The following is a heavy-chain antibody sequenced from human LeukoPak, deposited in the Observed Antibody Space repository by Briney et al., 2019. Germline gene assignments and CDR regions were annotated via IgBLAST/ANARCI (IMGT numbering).Heavy chain of an antibody. J-gene: IGHJ4*02. D-gene: IGHD6-19*01. Sequence: GGSLRLSCAASGLIFSKYWMTWVRQAPGKGLEWVASIKPDGSEKYYLDSVKGRFTISRDNARDSLYLQMNSLRDDDTSVYFCARDASALYWGRGALVTVSS. CDR2: IKPDGSEK. CDR1: GLIFSKYW. CDR3: ARDASALY. V-gene: IGHV3-7*01.